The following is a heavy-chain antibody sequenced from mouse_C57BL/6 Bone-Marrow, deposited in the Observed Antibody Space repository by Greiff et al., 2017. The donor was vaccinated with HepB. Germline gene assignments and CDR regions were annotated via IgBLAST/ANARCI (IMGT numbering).Heavy chain of an antibody. CDR3: ARSRDDGYHGAMDY. Sequence: QVQLKESGAELVRPGASVKLSCKASGYTFTDYYINWVKQRPGQGLEWIARIYPGSGNTYYNEKFKGKATLTAEKSSSTAYMQLSSLTSEDSAVYFCARSRDDGYHGAMDYWGQGTSVTVSS. D-gene: IGHD2-3*01. CDR2: IYPGSGNT. V-gene: IGHV1-76*01. J-gene: IGHJ4*01. CDR1: GYTFTDYY.